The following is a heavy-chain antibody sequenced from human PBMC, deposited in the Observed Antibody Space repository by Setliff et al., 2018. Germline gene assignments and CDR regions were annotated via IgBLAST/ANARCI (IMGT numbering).Heavy chain of an antibody. D-gene: IGHD1-1*01. Sequence: GGSLRLSCAASGFTFSSYAMSWVRQAPGKGREWVSGIMGSGGSTYYADSVKGRFTISRDNSKNTLYLQMNSLRAEDTAVYYCANPTRGTYHYNGMDVWGQGTTVTVSS. J-gene: IGHJ6*02. CDR2: IMGSGGST. CDR3: ANPTRGTYHYNGMDV. V-gene: IGHV3-23*01. CDR1: GFTFSSYA.